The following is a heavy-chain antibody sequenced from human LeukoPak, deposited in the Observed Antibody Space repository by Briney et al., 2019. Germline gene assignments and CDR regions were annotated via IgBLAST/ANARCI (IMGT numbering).Heavy chain of an antibody. CDR1: GYSISSGYY. Sequence: SETLSLTCTVSGYSISSGYYWGWIRQPPGKGLEWIGSIYHSGSTYYNPSLKSRVTISVDTSKNQFSLKLSSVTAADTAVYYCARAESYCSSTSCYVDYWGQGTLVTVSS. J-gene: IGHJ4*02. CDR3: ARAESYCSSTSCYVDY. D-gene: IGHD2-2*01. CDR2: IYHSGST. V-gene: IGHV4-38-2*02.